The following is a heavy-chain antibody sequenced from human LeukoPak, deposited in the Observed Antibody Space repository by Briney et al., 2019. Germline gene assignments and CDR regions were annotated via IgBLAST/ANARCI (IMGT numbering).Heavy chain of an antibody. CDR1: GFTFSSYS. J-gene: IGHJ4*02. CDR2: ISSSSSYI. CDR3: ARDGNPLEWLLPY. D-gene: IGHD3-3*01. Sequence: NPGGSLRLSCAASGFTFSSYSMNWVRQAPGKGLEWVSSISSSSSYIYYADSVKGRFTISRDNAKNSLYLQMNSLRAEDTAVYYCARDGNPLEWLLPYWGQGTLVTVSS. V-gene: IGHV3-21*01.